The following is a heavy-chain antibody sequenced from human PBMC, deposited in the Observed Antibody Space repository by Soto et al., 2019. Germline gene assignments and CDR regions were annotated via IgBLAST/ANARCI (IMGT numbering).Heavy chain of an antibody. CDR1: GSFSGYY. Sequence: GSFSGYYWSWVRQPPGKGLEWIGEMSHSGSTNSNPSIKSRVSIFLDTSKNQFSLKLSSVTAADTAVYYCARGKGSYNSDYGMDVWGQGTTVTVSS. J-gene: IGHJ6*02. V-gene: IGHV4-34*01. CDR2: MSHSGST. CDR3: ARGKGSYNSDYGMDV. D-gene: IGHD1-26*01.